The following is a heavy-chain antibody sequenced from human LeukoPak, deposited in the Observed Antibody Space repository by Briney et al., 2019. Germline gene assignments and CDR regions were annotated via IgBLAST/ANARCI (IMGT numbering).Heavy chain of an antibody. Sequence: GASVKVSCKASGYTFTSYDINWVRQATGQGLEWMGWMNPNSGNTGYAQKFQGRVTMTRNTSISTAYMELSSLRSEDTAVYYCARGYCSGGSCYSLFDYWGQGTLVTVSS. J-gene: IGHJ4*02. CDR1: GYTFTSYD. CDR3: ARGYCSGGSCYSLFDY. V-gene: IGHV1-8*01. CDR2: MNPNSGNT. D-gene: IGHD2-15*01.